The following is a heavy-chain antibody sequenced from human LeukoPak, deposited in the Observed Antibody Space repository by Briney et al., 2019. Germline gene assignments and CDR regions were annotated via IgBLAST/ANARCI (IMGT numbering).Heavy chain of an antibody. V-gene: IGHV4-38-2*02. D-gene: IGHD4-23*01. J-gene: IGHJ4*02. CDR1: GYSISSGYY. CDR2: IDHSGST. Sequence: PSETLSLTCTVSGYSISSGYYWGWIRQPPGKGLEWTGSIDHSGSTYYNPSLKSRITISVDTSKNQFSLKLSSVTAADTAVYYCARGGGRPGGWGQGTLVTVSS. CDR3: ARGGGRPGG.